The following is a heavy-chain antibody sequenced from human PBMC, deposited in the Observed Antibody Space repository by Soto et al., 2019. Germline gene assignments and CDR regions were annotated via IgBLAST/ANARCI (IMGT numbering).Heavy chain of an antibody. Sequence: SETLSLTCSVSGSSMTTYYWHWIRQAPGKGLEWIGFIYNSGRGSTGSNPSLSSRVTFSIETSKNQFSLKVTSVTAADTAVYYCAGATQYFFDSSGYPTGPHFAPDMWGQGTMVTVSS. J-gene: IGHJ3*02. CDR1: GSSMTTYY. CDR2: IYNSGRGST. D-gene: IGHD3-22*01. V-gene: IGHV4-59*12. CDR3: AGATQYFFDSSGYPTGPHFAPDM.